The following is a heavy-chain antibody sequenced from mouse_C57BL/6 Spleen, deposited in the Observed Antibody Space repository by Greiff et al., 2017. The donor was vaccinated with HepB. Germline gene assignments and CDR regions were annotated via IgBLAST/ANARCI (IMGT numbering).Heavy chain of an antibody. CDR1: GYTFTSYW. J-gene: IGHJ1*03. CDR2: IDPSDSYT. V-gene: IGHV1-59*01. Sequence: QVQLQRPGAELVRPGTSVKLSCKASGYTFTSYWMHWVKQRPGQGLEWIGVIDPSDSYTNYNQKFKGKATLTVDTSSSTAYMQLSSLTSEDSAVYYCARKSYYGSSPYWYFDVWGTGTTVTVSS. CDR3: ARKSYYGSSPYWYFDV. D-gene: IGHD1-1*01.